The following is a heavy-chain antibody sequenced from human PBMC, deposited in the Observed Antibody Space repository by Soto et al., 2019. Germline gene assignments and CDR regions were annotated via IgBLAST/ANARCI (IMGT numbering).Heavy chain of an antibody. J-gene: IGHJ3*02. V-gene: IGHV3-53*02. CDR3: ASRILVSDAFDI. CDR1: GFTVRNSL. D-gene: IGHD3-3*02. Sequence: EVQLVETGGGVIQPGGSLRLSCAASGFTVRNSLMTWVRQAPGKGLEWVSVVYAGGSTYYADSVKGRFTISRDISRNSLFLQMNSLRADDTAVYYCASRILVSDAFDIWGQGTMVTVSS. CDR2: VYAGGST.